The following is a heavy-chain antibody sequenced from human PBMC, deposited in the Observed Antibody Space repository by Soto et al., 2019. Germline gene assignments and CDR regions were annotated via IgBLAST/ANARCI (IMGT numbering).Heavy chain of an antibody. CDR2: ISGSGGST. CDR3: AKENAILTGYYNNLFVP. D-gene: IGHD3-9*01. J-gene: IGHJ5*02. CDR1: GFTFSSYA. V-gene: IGHV3-23*01. Sequence: EVQLLESGGGLVQPGGCLRLSCAASGFTFSSYAMSWVRQAPGKGLEWVSAISGSGGSTYYADSVKGRFTISRDNSKNTRYLQMNSLRAKDTPVYYCAKENAILTGYYNNLFVPWGQGTLVTVSS.